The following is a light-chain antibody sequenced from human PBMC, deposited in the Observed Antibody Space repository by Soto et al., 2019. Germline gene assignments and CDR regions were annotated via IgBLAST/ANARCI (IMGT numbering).Light chain of an antibody. J-gene: IGKJ5*01. Sequence: DVQMTQSPSNLYPSVRDRVTRTCRASQSITNLLAWYQQIPGKAPKLLIFDASNLESGVPSRFSGSGSGTDFTFTISSLQPEDIATYYCQQYETLPITFGQGTRLEIK. CDR3: QQYETLPIT. V-gene: IGKV1-33*01. CDR2: DAS. CDR1: QSITNL.